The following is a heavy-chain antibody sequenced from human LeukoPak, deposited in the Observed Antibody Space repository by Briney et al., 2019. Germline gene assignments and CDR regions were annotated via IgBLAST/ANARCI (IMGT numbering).Heavy chain of an antibody. J-gene: IGHJ4*02. D-gene: IGHD6-13*01. CDR3: ARLDDRAARIGVGHSSSWSSRRGFDY. CDR2: IYYSGST. V-gene: IGHV4-39*01. CDR1: GASITIGAESYH. Sequence: SETLSLTCTVSGASITIGAESYHWGWIRQPPGKGLEWIGSIYYSGSTYYNPSLKSRVTISVDTSKNQFSLKLSSVTAADTAVYCARLDDRAARIGVGHSSSWSSRRGFDYWGQGTLVTVSS.